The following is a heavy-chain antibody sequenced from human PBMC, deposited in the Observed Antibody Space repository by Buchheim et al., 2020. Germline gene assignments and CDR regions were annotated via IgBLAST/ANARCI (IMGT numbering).Heavy chain of an antibody. CDR3: ARLRGYSYGYADY. CDR1: GFTFSSYS. J-gene: IGHJ4*02. CDR2: ISSSGKTI. D-gene: IGHD5-18*01. Sequence: EVQLVESGGGLVQPGGSLRLSCAASGFTFSSYSMNWVRQAPGKGLEWVSYISSSGKTIDYADSVKGRLTISSANAKNSMYLQMNNLRDEDTAVYYCARLRGYSYGYADYWGQGTL. V-gene: IGHV3-48*02.